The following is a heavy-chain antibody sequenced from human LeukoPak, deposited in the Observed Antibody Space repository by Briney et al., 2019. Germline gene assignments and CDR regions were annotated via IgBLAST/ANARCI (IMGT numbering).Heavy chain of an antibody. CDR3: ARSTMGARRTYDY. V-gene: IGHV1-8*01. Sequence: ASVKVSCKASKDTFTIYDVNWVRQATGLGLEWMGRMNPNSGNTGYAQKFQGRVTMTMNSPISTAYMELTGLTSEDTAVYYCARSTMGARRTYDYWGQGTLVTVSS. J-gene: IGHJ4*02. D-gene: IGHD1-26*01. CDR2: MNPNSGNT. CDR1: KDTFTIYD.